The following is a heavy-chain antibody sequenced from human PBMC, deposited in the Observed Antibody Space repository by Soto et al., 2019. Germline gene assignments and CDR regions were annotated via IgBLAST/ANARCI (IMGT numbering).Heavy chain of an antibody. Sequence: PSETLSLTCTVSGGSISSGDYYWSWIRQPPGKGLEWIWYIYYSGSTYYNPSLKSRVPISVDTSKNQFSQKLSSVTAADTAVYYCARERVTMVRGVIITQTSYYYGMDVWGQGTTVTVSS. CDR1: GGSISSGDYY. J-gene: IGHJ6*02. D-gene: IGHD3-10*01. V-gene: IGHV4-30-4*01. CDR3: ARERVTMVRGVIITQTSYYYGMDV. CDR2: IYYSGST.